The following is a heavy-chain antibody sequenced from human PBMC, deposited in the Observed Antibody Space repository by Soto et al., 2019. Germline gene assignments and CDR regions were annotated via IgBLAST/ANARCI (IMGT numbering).Heavy chain of an antibody. CDR1: GYTFTSYG. D-gene: IGHD1-26*01. CDR2: INAYNGNT. CDR3: ARGSLYSGSHSWFDP. Sequence: ASVRVSCKASGYTFTSYGISWVRQAPGQGLEWMGWINAYNGNTNYAQKLQGRVTITRDTSASTAYMELSSLRSEDTAVYYCARGSLYSGSHSWFDPWGQGTLVTVSS. V-gene: IGHV1-18*01. J-gene: IGHJ5*02.